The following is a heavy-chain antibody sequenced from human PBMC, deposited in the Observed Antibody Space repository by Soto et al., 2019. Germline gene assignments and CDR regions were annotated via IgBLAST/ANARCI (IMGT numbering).Heavy chain of an antibody. CDR3: ARVNCSGGSCYPRYYYSMDV. Sequence: QVQLQESGPGLGKPSGTLSLTCAVSSGSISRSNWWSWVRQPPWKGLEWIGEIYPSGSTNYNPSLKRRVTLAVDKSTNQFSLQQSSLTAADTAVYYCARVNCSGGSCYPRYYYSMDVCGKGTKVTVSS. J-gene: IGHJ6*03. D-gene: IGHD2-15*01. CDR1: SGSISRSNW. CDR2: IYPSGST. V-gene: IGHV4-4*02.